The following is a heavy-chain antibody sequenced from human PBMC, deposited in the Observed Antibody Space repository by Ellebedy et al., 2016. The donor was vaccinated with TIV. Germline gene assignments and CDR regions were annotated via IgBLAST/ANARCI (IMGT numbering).Heavy chain of an antibody. CDR3: AKNAYGSGSHFYFDY. D-gene: IGHD3-10*01. V-gene: IGHV3-23*01. Sequence: GESLKISXAASGLTLSSYAMSWVRQAPGKGLEWVSVISGNGYSIYYADSVKGRFTTSRDDSKNTLFLQMNSLRAEDTAVYYCAKNAYGSGSHFYFDYWGQGSLVTVSS. CDR1: GLTLSSYA. J-gene: IGHJ4*02. CDR2: ISGNGYSI.